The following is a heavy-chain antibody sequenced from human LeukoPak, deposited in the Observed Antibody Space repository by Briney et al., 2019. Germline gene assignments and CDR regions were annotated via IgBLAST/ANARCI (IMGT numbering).Heavy chain of an antibody. D-gene: IGHD2-21*02. J-gene: IGHJ1*01. CDR1: GYIFTSYG. V-gene: IGHV1-18*01. Sequence: GASVKVSCKASGYIFTSYGISWVRQVPGQGLEWMGWISVYNGNTNYAQKLQGRVTMTTDTSTSTAYMELRSLRSDDTAVYYCARGIVVVTAISPLSEYFQHWGQGTLVTVSS. CDR2: ISVYNGNT. CDR3: ARGIVVVTAISPLSEYFQH.